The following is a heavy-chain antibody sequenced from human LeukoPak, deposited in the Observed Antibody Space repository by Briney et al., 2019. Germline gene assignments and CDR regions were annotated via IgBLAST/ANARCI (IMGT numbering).Heavy chain of an antibody. V-gene: IGHV3-21*01. Sequence: SCKASGGTFSSYSMNWVRQAPGKGLEWVSSISSSSSYIYYADSVKGRFTISRDNAKNSLYLQMNSLRAEDTAVYYCASLQKPPSGYDSREDDYWGQGTLVTVSS. D-gene: IGHD5-12*01. CDR3: ASLQKPPSGYDSREDDY. CDR2: ISSSSSYI. J-gene: IGHJ4*02. CDR1: GGTFSSYS.